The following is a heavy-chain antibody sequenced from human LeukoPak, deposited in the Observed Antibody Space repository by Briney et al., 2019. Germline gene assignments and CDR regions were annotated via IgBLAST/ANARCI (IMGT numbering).Heavy chain of an antibody. Sequence: SETLSLTCAVYGGSFSGYYWSWIRQPPGKGLEWIAEINHSGSTNYNPSLKSRVTISVDTSKNQFSLKLSSVTAADTAVYYCARVPSYGWFDPWGQGTLVTVSS. J-gene: IGHJ5*02. D-gene: IGHD2/OR15-2a*01. CDR3: ARVPSYGWFDP. CDR1: GGSFSGYY. CDR2: INHSGST. V-gene: IGHV4-34*01.